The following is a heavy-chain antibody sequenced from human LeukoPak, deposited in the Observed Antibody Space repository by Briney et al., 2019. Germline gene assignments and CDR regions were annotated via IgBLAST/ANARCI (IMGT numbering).Heavy chain of an antibody. J-gene: IGHJ3*02. Sequence: ASVKVSCKASGYTFTSYYMHWVRQAPGQGLEWMGIINPSGGSTSYAQKFQGRVTMTRDMSTSTVYMELSSLRSEDTAVYYCARVSTMIVVADGAFDIWGQGTMVTVSS. V-gene: IGHV1-46*01. CDR2: INPSGGST. D-gene: IGHD3-22*01. CDR3: ARVSTMIVVADGAFDI. CDR1: GYTFTSYY.